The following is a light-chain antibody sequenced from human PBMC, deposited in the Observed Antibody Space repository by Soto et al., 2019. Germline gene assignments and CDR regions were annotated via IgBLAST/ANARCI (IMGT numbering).Light chain of an antibody. J-gene: IGKJ4*01. CDR1: QSVNSN. Sequence: EIVMTQSPATLSVSPGERATLSCRASQSVNSNLAWYRQKPGQAPRLLISDASTRATGVPARFSGSGSGTELTITISSLQSEDSGIYCCQQYNFWPPLTFGGGTKVEIK. V-gene: IGKV3-15*01. CDR3: QQYNFWPPLT. CDR2: DAS.